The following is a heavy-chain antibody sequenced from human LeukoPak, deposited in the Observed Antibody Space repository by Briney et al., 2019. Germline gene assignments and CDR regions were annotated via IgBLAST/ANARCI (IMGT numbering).Heavy chain of an antibody. V-gene: IGHV4-4*02. D-gene: IGHD3-10*01. CDR1: GGSISSSNW. Sequence: PSGTLSLTCAVSGGSISSSNWWSWVRQPPGKGLEWIGEIYHSGSTNYNPSLKSRVTISVDKSKNQFSLELSSVTAADTAVYYCAGADDYYGSPAFAPWGQGTLVTVSS. CDR3: AGADDYYGSPAFAP. J-gene: IGHJ5*02. CDR2: IYHSGST.